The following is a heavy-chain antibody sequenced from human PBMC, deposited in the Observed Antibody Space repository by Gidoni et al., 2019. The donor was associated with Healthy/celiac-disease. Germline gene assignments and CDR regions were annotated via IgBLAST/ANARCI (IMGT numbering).Heavy chain of an antibody. CDR2: ISGSGGST. CDR1: GFTFSSYA. V-gene: IGHV3-23*01. D-gene: IGHD2-15*01. J-gene: IGHJ4*02. CDR3: AKSSRLVVAASSDY. Sequence: VQLLESGGGLVQPGGSLSLSCAASGFTFSSYAMSWVRQAPGKGLEWVSAISGSGGSTYYADSVKGRFTISRDNSKNTLYLQMNSLRAEDTAVYYCAKSSRLVVAASSDYWGQGTLVTVSS.